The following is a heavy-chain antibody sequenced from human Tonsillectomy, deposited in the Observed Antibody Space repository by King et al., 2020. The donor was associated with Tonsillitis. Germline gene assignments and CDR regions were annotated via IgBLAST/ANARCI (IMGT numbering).Heavy chain of an antibody. J-gene: IGHJ5*02. Sequence: QLQESGPGLVKPSETLSLTCTVSGGSISSTSYYWGWIRQPPGKGLEWIGSIYYSGSTNYNPSLKSRVTISVDTSKNQFSLKLSSVTAADTAVYYCARTGIATAGHSWFDPWGQGTLVTVSS. V-gene: IGHV4-39*01. CDR1: GGSISSTSYY. D-gene: IGHD6-13*01. CDR2: IYYSGST. CDR3: ARTGIATAGHSWFDP.